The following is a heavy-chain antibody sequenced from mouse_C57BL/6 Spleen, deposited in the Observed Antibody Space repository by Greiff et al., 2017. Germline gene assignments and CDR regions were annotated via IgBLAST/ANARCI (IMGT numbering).Heavy chain of an antibody. CDR2: IHPNRGST. V-gene: IGHV1-64*01. CDR3: ASPYDYDYAMDY. Sequence: VQLQQSGAELVTPGASVTLSCKASGYTFTSYWLHWVKQRPGQGLEWIGMIHPNRGSTNYNEKFKSKANLTVAKSSSTAYMQLSSLTSEDSAVYYCASPYDYDYAMDYWGQGTSVTFSS. D-gene: IGHD2-4*01. CDR1: GYTFTSYW. J-gene: IGHJ4*01.